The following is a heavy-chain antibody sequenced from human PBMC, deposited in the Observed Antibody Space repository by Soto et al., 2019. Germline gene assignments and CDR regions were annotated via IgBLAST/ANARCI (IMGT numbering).Heavy chain of an antibody. V-gene: IGHV3-66*01. CDR3: ARDGTYNWV. J-gene: IGHJ4*02. Sequence: EVQLVESGGGLVQPGGSLRLSCAASGFTVSNNYMRWVRQAPGKGLEWVSLIYSGGATYYAESEKGRFTISRDNSKNTLYLEMNSLRAEDAAVYYCARDGTYNWVGGQGILVTVSS. D-gene: IGHD1-1*01. CDR2: IYSGGAT. CDR1: GFTVSNNY.